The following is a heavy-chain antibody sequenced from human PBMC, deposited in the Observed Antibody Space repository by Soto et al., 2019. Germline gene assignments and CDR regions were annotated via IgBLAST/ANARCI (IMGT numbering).Heavy chain of an antibody. CDR2: IYYSGST. CDR3: ARDRGWKKMHYKWLEH. J-gene: IGHJ5*02. D-gene: IGHD3-10*01. CDR1: GFSIMRCG. V-gene: IGHV4-59*01. Sequence: SDTLSLTCTFCGFSIMRCGCRLMLQPPGKGLEWIGYIYYSGSTNYNPALESRVTISVDKSKNQFSLKLSSVTAADTGVYYCARDRGWKKMHYKWLEHWGQGTMVTVSS.